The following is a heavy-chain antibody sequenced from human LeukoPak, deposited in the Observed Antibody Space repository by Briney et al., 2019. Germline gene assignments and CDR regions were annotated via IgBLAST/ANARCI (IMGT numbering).Heavy chain of an antibody. CDR3: ARDRFSLHYYGMDV. CDR2: IYYSGST. CDR1: GGSISSYY. Sequence: SETLSLTRTVSGGSISSYYWSWIRQPPGKGLEWIGYIYYSGSTNYNPSLKSRVTISVDTSKNQFPLKLSSVTAADTAVYYCARDRFSLHYYGMDVWGQGTTVTVSS. J-gene: IGHJ6*02. V-gene: IGHV4-59*01.